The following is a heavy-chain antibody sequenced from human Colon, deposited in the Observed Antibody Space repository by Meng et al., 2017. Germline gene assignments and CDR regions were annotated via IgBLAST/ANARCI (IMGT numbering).Heavy chain of an antibody. CDR3: ARDLES. Sequence: VQPGQSGAEVKKPGSSVRVSCKASGGIFSSYAISWVRQAPGQGLEWMGGIVPMFGTPNYAQKFQGRVTIAADESTTTSFMELSSLRFEDTATYYCARDLESWGQGTLVTVSS. CDR1: GGIFSSYA. V-gene: IGHV1-69*01. CDR2: IVPMFGTP. J-gene: IGHJ5*02. D-gene: IGHD3-3*01.